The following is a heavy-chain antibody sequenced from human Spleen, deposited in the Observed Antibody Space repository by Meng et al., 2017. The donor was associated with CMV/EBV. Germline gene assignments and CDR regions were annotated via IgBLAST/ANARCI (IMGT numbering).Heavy chain of an antibody. D-gene: IGHD1-26*01. CDR2: INIYNGDT. Sequence: ASVKVSCKPSGYSFTNYGLCWVRQAPGQGPEWIGWINIYNGDTNFAQNFQGRVIMARDTSTSTAYMELRGRTLDDTPVYYCAREGAGATGAFDFWGQGTLVTVSS. V-gene: IGHV1-18*01. CDR3: AREGAGATGAFDF. J-gene: IGHJ4*02. CDR1: GYSFTNYG.